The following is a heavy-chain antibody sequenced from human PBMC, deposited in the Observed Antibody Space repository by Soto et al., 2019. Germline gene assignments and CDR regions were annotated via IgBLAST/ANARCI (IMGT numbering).Heavy chain of an antibody. V-gene: IGHV1-2*04. CDR1: GYAFSQFY. J-gene: IGHJ6*03. CDR2: INPNSGRT. D-gene: IGHD4-17*01. CDR3: ARESGGTTATLDYYYFYMDV. Sequence: QVQLVQSGAEVKKPGASVKVSCKASGYAFSQFYIHWMRQAPVQGLEWMGWINPNSGRTKFAQNFQGWVTMTRDTSIKTVYMELSGLRSDATAVYYCARESGGTTATLDYYYFYMDVWGKGTTVTVSS.